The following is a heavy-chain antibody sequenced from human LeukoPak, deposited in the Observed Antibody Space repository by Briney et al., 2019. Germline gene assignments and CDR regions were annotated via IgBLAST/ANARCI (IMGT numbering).Heavy chain of an antibody. D-gene: IGHD6-6*01. V-gene: IGHV1-2*06. Sequence: ASVKVSCKASGYTFTGYYMHWVRQAPGQGLEWMGRINPNSGGTNYAQKFQGRVTMNRDTSISTAYMELSRLRSDDTAVYYCARGEYSSSSFDYWGQGTLVTVSS. CDR1: GYTFTGYY. CDR3: ARGEYSSSSFDY. J-gene: IGHJ4*02. CDR2: INPNSGGT.